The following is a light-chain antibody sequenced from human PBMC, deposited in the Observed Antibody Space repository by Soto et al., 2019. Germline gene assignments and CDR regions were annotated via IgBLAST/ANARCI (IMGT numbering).Light chain of an antibody. CDR2: GAS. CDR1: QSVSNN. V-gene: IGKV3-15*01. Sequence: EIVMTQSPATLSVSPGERATLSCRASQSVSNNLAWYQKKPGQAPRLLIYGASTRATGIPARFSGSGSGTEFTLTNSSLQSEYFAFYYCQQYNNWWTFGQGTRVDIK. CDR3: QQYNNWWT. J-gene: IGKJ1*01.